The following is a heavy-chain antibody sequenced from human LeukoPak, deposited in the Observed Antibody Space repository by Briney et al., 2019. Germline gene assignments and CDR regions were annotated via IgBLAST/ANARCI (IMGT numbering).Heavy chain of an antibody. V-gene: IGHV3-30*03. J-gene: IGHJ6*02. CDR1: GFIFSTCW. Sequence: PGGSLRLSCAASGFIFSTCWMSWVRQAPGKGLEWVAVISYDGSNKYYADSVKGRFTISRDNSKNTLYLQMNSLRAEDTAVYYCARENYYGMDVWGQGTTVTVSS. CDR2: ISYDGSNK. CDR3: ARENYYGMDV.